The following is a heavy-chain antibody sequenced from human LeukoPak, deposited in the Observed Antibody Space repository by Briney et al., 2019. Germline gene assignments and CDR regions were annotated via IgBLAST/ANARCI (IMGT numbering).Heavy chain of an antibody. Sequence: GASVKVSCKASGYTFTGYYMHWVRQAPGQGLAWMGWINPNSGGTNYAQKFQGRVTMTRDTSISTAYMELSRLRSDDTAVYYCAVYGSGSYYKGYYFDYWGQGTLFTVSS. CDR1: GYTFTGYY. CDR3: AVYGSGSYYKGYYFDY. D-gene: IGHD3-10*01. CDR2: INPNSGGT. V-gene: IGHV1-2*02. J-gene: IGHJ4*02.